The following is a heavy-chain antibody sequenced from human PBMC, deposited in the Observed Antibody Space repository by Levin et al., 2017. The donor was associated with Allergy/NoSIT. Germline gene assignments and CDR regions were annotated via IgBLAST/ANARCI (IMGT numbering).Heavy chain of an antibody. V-gene: IGHV4-34*01. CDR1: GGSFSGYY. CDR3: ARGFGYSSSWFHS. J-gene: IGHJ5*01. Sequence: PSETLSLTCAVYGGSFSGYYWSWIRQPPGKGLEWIGEINHSGSTNYNPSLKSRVTISVDTSKNQFSLKLSSVTAADTAVYYCARGFGYSSSWFHSWGQGTLVTVSS. D-gene: IGHD6-13*01. CDR2: INHSGST.